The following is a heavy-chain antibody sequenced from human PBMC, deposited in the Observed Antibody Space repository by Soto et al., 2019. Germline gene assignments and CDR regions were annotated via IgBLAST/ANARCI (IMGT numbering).Heavy chain of an antibody. Sequence: QVQLVQSGAEVKKPGASVKVSCKASGYTFASYAISWMRQAPGQGLEWMGWISAYNGNINDAQKLRGRVTMTTGTDTSTASVELRSLRSSDTPVYYCARDPTPPGCWGQGTLVAVAS. J-gene: IGHJ4*02. CDR3: ARDPTPPGC. D-gene: IGHD2-2*01. V-gene: IGHV1-18*01. CDR2: ISAYNGNI. CDR1: GYTFASYA.